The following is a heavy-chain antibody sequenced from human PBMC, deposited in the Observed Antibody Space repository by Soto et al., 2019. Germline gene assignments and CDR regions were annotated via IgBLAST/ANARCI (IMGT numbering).Heavy chain of an antibody. CDR3: ARVFSMYYGSGSYFGY. D-gene: IGHD3-10*01. V-gene: IGHV1-3*01. CDR1: GYTFTSYA. Sequence: ASVKVSCKASGYTFTSYAMHWVRQAPGQRLEWMGWISAGNGNTKYSQKFQGRVTITRDTSASTAYMELSSLRSEDTAVYYCARVFSMYYGSGSYFGYWGQGTLVTVSS. J-gene: IGHJ4*02. CDR2: ISAGNGNT.